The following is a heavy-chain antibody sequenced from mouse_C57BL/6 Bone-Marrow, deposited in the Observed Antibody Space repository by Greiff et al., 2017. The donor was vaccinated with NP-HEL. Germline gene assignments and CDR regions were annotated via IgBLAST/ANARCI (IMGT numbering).Heavy chain of an antibody. J-gene: IGHJ2*01. CDR2: IDPANGNP. Sequence: VQLHQSVAELARPGDSVKLSCTASGFNITNTYMHWVKPRPEQGLEWIGRIDPANGNPKYAPKFQGEATITAHPSSNPTYLQLSRLTSVDTATYYCAREISPWYFDNWGKVTTLT. D-gene: IGHD6-1*01. V-gene: IGHV14-3*01. CDR3: AREISPWYFDN. CDR1: GFNITNTY.